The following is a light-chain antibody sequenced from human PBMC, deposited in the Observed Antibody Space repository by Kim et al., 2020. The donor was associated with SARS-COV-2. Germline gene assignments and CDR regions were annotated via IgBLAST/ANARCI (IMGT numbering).Light chain of an antibody. Sequence: QSALTQPPSASGFLGQSVTISCTGASNNYVSWYRQDPGKAPKLMIYEVTKRPSGVPDRFSGSKSGNTASLTVSGLQPDDEAEYYCSSYAGTTHVIFG. CDR2: EVT. V-gene: IGLV2-8*01. CDR3: SSYAGTTHVI. J-gene: IGLJ2*01. CDR1: SNNY.